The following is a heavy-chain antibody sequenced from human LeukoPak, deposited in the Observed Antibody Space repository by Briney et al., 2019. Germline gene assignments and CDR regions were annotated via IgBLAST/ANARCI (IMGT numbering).Heavy chain of an antibody. CDR3: ATDPTSIFPGIVATNGMSV. CDR1: GYTLTELS. V-gene: IGHV1-24*01. CDR2: FDPEDGET. D-gene: IGHD6-25*01. Sequence: ASVKVSCKVSGYTLTELSMHWVRQAPGKGLEWMGGFDPEDGETIYAQKFQGRVTMTEDTSTDTAYMELRSLTSEDTAVYYCATDPTSIFPGIVATNGMSVWGQGTTVIVSS. J-gene: IGHJ6*02.